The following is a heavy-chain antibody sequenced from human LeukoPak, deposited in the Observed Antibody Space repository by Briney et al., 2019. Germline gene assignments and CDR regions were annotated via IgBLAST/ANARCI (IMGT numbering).Heavy chain of an antibody. D-gene: IGHD4-17*01. CDR3: ARVYGENYFDY. CDR2: IYSGGIP. J-gene: IGHJ4*02. Sequence: GGSLRLSCAVSGFSVSNNYMTWVRQAPGKGLEWVSVIYSGGIPYYADSVKGRFTISRDNSKNTLYLQMNNLRAEDTAVYYCARVYGENYFDYWGQGTLVTVSS. CDR1: GFSVSNNY. V-gene: IGHV3-53*01.